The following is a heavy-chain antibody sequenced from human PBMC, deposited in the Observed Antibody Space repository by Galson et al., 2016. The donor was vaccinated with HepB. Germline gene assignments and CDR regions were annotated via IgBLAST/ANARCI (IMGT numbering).Heavy chain of an antibody. CDR2: ISGSSSYT. Sequence: SLRLSCAASGFTFSDYYMSWIRQAPGKGLEWVSYISGSSSYTNYADSVKGRFTISRDNAKNSLYLQMNDLRVEDTAIYYCAKGSGQLLSSWPNVWGRGTSVIVSS. J-gene: IGHJ6*02. D-gene: IGHD6-13*01. V-gene: IGHV3-11*03. CDR3: AKGSGQLLSSWPNV. CDR1: GFTFSDYY.